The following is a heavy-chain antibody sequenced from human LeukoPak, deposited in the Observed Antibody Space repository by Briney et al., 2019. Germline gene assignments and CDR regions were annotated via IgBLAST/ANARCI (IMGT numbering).Heavy chain of an antibody. Sequence: GGSLRLSCVVSGFSFKDSSMRWVRQAPGRGLEWVAFIGHFTGDIFYGDSVKGRFNISRDDAKASVYPEMNTLRVDDTAVYFCARDPYTGSMFDLWGHGTLVTVSS. CDR1: GFSFKDSS. CDR3: ARDPYTGSMFDL. CDR2: IGHFTGDI. V-gene: IGHV3-21*01. J-gene: IGHJ5*02. D-gene: IGHD1-1*01.